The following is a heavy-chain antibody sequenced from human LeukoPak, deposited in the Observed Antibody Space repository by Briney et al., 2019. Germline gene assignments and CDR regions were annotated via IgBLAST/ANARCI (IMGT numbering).Heavy chain of an antibody. CDR2: ISGSGGST. CDR3: AKVGLVRPISYYDILTGYYIVDY. CDR1: GFTFSSCA. J-gene: IGHJ4*02. V-gene: IGHV3-23*01. D-gene: IGHD3-9*01. Sequence: AGGSLRLSCAASGFTFSSCAMSWVRQAPGKGLEWVSAISGSGGSTYYADSVKGRFTISRDNSKNTLYLQMNSLRAEDTAVYYCAKVGLVRPISYYDILTGYYIVDYWGQGTLVTVSS.